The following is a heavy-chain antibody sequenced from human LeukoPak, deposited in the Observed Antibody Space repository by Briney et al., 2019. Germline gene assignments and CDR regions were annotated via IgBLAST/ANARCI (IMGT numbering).Heavy chain of an antibody. CDR1: GSSISSGYY. CDR2: IHHGGIT. CDR3: ARWTSGI. J-gene: IGHJ4*02. D-gene: IGHD1-26*01. V-gene: IGHV4-38-2*01. Sequence: SETLSLTCAVSGSSISSGYYWGWIRQPPGKGLEWIGSIHHGGITYYNPSLKSRVTISVDTSKNQFSLKLSSVTAADTAVYYCARWTSGIWGQGTLVTVSS.